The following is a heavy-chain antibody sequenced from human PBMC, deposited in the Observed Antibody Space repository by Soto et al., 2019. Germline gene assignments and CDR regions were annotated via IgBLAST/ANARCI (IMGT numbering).Heavy chain of an antibody. CDR3: ARGYSQSGSSSSWVFDY. CDR1: SGSINSGGYY. D-gene: IGHD6-13*01. J-gene: IGHJ4*02. V-gene: IGHV4-31*03. Sequence: QVQLRESGPGLVKPSQTLSLNCPVSSGSINSGGYYWNWIRQHPGKGLEWIGYMYYSASTYYNPFLRSRVIISADTSENHFSLKLSSVTAADTAVYFWARGYSQSGSSSSWVFDYWGQGTLVNVSS. CDR2: MYYSAST.